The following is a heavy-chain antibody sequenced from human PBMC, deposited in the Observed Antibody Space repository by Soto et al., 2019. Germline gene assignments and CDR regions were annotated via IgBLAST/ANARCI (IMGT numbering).Heavy chain of an antibody. CDR1: GGSISSSSYY. Sequence: SETLSLTCTVSGGSISSSSYYWGWIRQPPGKGLEWIGSIYYSGSTYYNPSLKSRVTISVDTSKNQFSLKLSSVTAADTAVYYCASVAGRANWFDPWGQGTLVTVSS. D-gene: IGHD6-19*01. CDR2: IYYSGST. V-gene: IGHV4-39*01. J-gene: IGHJ5*02. CDR3: ASVAGRANWFDP.